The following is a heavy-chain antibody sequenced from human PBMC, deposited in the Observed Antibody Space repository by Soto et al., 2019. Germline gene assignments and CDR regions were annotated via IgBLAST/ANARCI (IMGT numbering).Heavy chain of an antibody. V-gene: IGHV1-18*04. D-gene: IGHD1-1*01. CDR2: ISGYNVNA. CDR1: GYTFTSYG. J-gene: IGHJ2*01. Sequence: QVQLVQSGAEVKKPGASVKVSCKASGYTFTSYGITWVRQAPGQGLEWMGWISGYNVNANYAQKLQGRVTMSTDTSTHTAYMELRSLRSDDTAVYYCARVGNWDDYWYFDLWGRGTLVTVSS. CDR3: ARVGNWDDYWYFDL.